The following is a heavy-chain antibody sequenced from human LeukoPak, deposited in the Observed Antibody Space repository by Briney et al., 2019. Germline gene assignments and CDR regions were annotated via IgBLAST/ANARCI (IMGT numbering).Heavy chain of an antibody. CDR3: ARDRAKSSIAAHFDY. CDR1: GFAVSSNY. J-gene: IGHJ4*02. CDR2: ISNDGDT. V-gene: IGHV3-66*01. Sequence: GGSLRLSCAASGFAVSSNYMSWVRQGPGKGLECVSVISNDGDTYYADSVKGRFTTSRDTSKNTVSLQMNSLRAEDTAVYYCARDRAKSSIAAHFDYWGQGTLVTVSS. D-gene: IGHD6-6*01.